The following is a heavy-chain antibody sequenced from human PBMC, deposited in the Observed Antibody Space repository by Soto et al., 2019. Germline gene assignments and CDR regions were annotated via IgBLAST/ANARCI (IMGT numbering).Heavy chain of an antibody. CDR3: ASTRGSSYDY. CDR1: GFTVSGNY. V-gene: IGHV3-53*02. CDR2: IYNGGGT. Sequence: EVQLVETGGGMIQPGGSLRLSCAASGFTVSGNYMGWVRQSQGKGLEWVSVIYNGGGTYYAVSVKGRFTISRDNSKNTLYLQMNSLRAEDTAVYYCASTRGSSYDYWGQGTLVTVSS. D-gene: IGHD6-6*01. J-gene: IGHJ4*02.